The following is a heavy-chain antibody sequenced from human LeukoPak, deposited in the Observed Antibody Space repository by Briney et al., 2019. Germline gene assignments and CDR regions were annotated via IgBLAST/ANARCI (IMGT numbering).Heavy chain of an antibody. CDR2: IYYSGSA. J-gene: IGHJ3*02. Sequence: SETLSLTCTVSGGSISTYYWSWIRQPPGKGLEYIGYIYYSGSANYNPSLKSRVTMSLDTSKNQFSLKLSSVTAADTAVYYCAREEVPHGFDIWGQGTMVTVSS. V-gene: IGHV4-59*01. CDR3: AREEVPHGFDI. CDR1: GGSISTYY.